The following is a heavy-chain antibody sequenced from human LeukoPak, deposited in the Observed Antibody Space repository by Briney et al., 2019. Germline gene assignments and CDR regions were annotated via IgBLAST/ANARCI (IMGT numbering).Heavy chain of an antibody. CDR1: GDSISSGSYY. CDR2: INYSGST. Sequence: PSETLSLTCTVSGDSISSGSYYCDWIRQPPGKGLEWIRDINYSGSTNYNPSPKSRVTISVDTSKNQFSLKLSSVTAADTAVYYCARTTREYCSSTSCYYLDYWGQGTLVTVSS. J-gene: IGHJ4*02. CDR3: ARTTREYCSSTSCYYLDY. V-gene: IGHV4-39*07. D-gene: IGHD2-2*01.